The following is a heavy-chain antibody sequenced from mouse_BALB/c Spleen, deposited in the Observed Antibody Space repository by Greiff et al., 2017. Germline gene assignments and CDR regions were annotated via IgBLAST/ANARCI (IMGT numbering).Heavy chain of an antibody. Sequence: VKLMESGPSLVQPSQSLSITCTVSGFSLTSYGVHWVRQSPGKGLEWLGVIWRGGSTDYNAAFMSRLSITKDNSKSQVFFKMNSLQADVTAIYYCAKNNGYYLAYWGQGTLVTVSA. CDR1: GFSLTSYG. CDR2: IWRGGST. J-gene: IGHJ3*01. CDR3: AKNNGYYLAY. V-gene: IGHV2-5-1*01. D-gene: IGHD2-3*01.